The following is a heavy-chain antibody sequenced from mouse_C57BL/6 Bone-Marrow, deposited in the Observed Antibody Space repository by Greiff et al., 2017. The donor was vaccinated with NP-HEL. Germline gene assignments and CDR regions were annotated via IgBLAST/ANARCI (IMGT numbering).Heavy chain of an antibody. D-gene: IGHD2-1*01. J-gene: IGHJ3*01. V-gene: IGHV5-4*03. CDR2: ISAGGSYT. CDR1: GFTFSSYA. CDR3: ARAGSSLPFAY. Sequence: DVKLVESGGGLVKPGGSLKLSCAASGFTFSSYAMSWVRQTPEQRLEWVATISAGGSYTYYPDNVKGRFTFPRDNAKNNLYLQMSHLKSEDTAMYYCARAGSSLPFAYWGQGTLVTVSA.